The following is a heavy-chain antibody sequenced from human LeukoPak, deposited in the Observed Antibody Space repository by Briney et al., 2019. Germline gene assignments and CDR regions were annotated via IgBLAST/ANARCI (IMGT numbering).Heavy chain of an antibody. CDR2: IYTSGST. D-gene: IGHD1-26*01. J-gene: IGHJ4*02. CDR1: GGSISSYY. Sequence: SETLSLTCTVSGGSISSYYWSWIRQPAGKGLEWIGRIYTSGSTNYNATLKSRVSMSVDTSKNQFSLKLSSVTAADTAVFYCARENSGSYREFDYWGQGTLVTVSS. CDR3: ARENSGSYREFDY. V-gene: IGHV4-4*07.